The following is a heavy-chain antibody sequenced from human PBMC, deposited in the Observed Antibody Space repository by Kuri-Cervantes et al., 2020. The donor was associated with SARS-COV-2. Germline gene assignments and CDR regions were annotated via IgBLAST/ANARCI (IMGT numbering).Heavy chain of an antibody. CDR1: GVSIIGDSYY. Sequence: SETLSLTCTVSGVSIIGDSYYWTWIRQPAGKGLEWIGTIFYSGSTYYNPSLKSRVTLSVDTSKNQFSLKLISVTAADTAIYYCARDLDYAPRGRYYGSGSPDIWGQGTMVTVSS. V-gene: IGHV4-39*02. CDR3: ARDLDYAPRGRYYGSGSPDI. J-gene: IGHJ3*02. D-gene: IGHD3-10*01. CDR2: IFYSGST.